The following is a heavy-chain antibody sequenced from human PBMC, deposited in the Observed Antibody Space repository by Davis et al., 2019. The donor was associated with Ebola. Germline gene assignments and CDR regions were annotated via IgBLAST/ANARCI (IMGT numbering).Heavy chain of an antibody. CDR2: VYSRGST. J-gene: IGHJ6*02. V-gene: IGHV4-39*01. D-gene: IGHD1-26*01. CDR1: GGSISSSTYY. CDR3: ARGSPAGTGYYYYGMDV. Sequence: SETLSLTCTVSGGSISSSTYYWGWIRQPPGKGLEWIGSVYSRGSTYYNPSHKSRVTISVDTSKNQFSLKLSSVTAADTAVYYCARGSPAGTGYYYYGMDVWGQGTTVTVSS.